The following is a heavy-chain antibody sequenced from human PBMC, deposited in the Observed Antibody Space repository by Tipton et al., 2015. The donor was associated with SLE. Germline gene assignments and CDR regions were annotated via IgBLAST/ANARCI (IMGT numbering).Heavy chain of an antibody. CDR3: ARAVVPATGALDY. V-gene: IGHV4-34*01. Sequence: TLSLTCTVSGGSISSYYWSWIRQPPGKGLEWIGEINHSGSTNYNPSLKSRVTISVDTSKNQFSLKLSSVTAADKAVYYCARAVVPATGALDYWGQGTLVTVSS. J-gene: IGHJ4*02. CDR1: GGSISSYY. D-gene: IGHD2-2*01. CDR2: INHSGST.